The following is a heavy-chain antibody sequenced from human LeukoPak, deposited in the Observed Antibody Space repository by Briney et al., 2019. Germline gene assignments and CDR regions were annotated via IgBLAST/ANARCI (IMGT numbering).Heavy chain of an antibody. V-gene: IGHV3-11*04. D-gene: IGHD2-2*01. CDR2: ISSSGSTI. Sequence: GGSLRLSCAASGFTVSSNYMSWVRQAPGKGLEWVSYISSSGSTIYYADSVKGRFTISRDNAKNSLYLQMNSLRAEDTAVYYCARDSTVVPAAIRRYYYYYMDVWGKGTTVTVSS. CDR3: ARDSTVVPAAIRRYYYYYMDV. CDR1: GFTVSSNY. J-gene: IGHJ6*03.